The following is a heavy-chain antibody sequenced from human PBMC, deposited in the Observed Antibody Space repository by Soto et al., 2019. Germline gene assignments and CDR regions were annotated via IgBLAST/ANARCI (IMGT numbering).Heavy chain of an antibody. J-gene: IGHJ6*02. CDR1: GYTFIRYG. CDR3: ARGGYFDNVWGKLSHYGLDV. D-gene: IGHD3-16*01. V-gene: IGHV1-18*01. CDR2: ISPYNDYT. Sequence: QVHLVQSAGEVKKPGASVKVSCKASGYTFIRYGITWVRQAPGQGLEWVGWISPYNDYTNYAQNLQGRVSMTTDTSTNTVNMELRGLIPDDTALYYCARGGYFDNVWGKLSHYGLDVWGQGTTVTVSS.